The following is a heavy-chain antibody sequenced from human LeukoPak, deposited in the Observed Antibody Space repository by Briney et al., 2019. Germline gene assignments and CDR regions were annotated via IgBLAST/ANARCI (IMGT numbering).Heavy chain of an antibody. CDR1: GFTFSSYW. J-gene: IGHJ4*02. Sequence: PGGPLRLSCVVSGFTFSSYWMSWVRQAPGKGLEWLDNIKQDGSEIYYVDSVKGRFTMSRENAKNSLYLQMNSLRAEDTAVYYCARVQWELRGVGSYFEYWGQGALVIVSS. CDR3: ARVQWELRGVGSYFEY. V-gene: IGHV3-7*01. D-gene: IGHD1-26*01. CDR2: IKQDGSEI.